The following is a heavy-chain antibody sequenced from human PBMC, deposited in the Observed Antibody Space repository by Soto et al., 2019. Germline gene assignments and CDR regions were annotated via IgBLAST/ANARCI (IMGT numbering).Heavy chain of an antibody. CDR1: GFTFSSYS. CDR3: ARDKRFLEWLPIWFDP. Sequence: GGSLRLSCAASGFTFSSYSMNWVRQAPGKGLEWVSSISSSSSYIYYADSVKGRFTISRDNAKNSLYLQMNSLRAEDTAVYYCARDKRFLEWLPIWFDPWGQGTLVTVPS. D-gene: IGHD3-3*01. CDR2: ISSSSSYI. J-gene: IGHJ5*02. V-gene: IGHV3-21*01.